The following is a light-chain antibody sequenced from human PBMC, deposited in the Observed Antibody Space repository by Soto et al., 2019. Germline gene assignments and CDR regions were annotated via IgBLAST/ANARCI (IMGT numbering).Light chain of an antibody. J-gene: IGKJ3*01. V-gene: IGKV3-20*01. Sequence: EIVLTQSPGTLSLSPGERATLSCRASQSVSKTYLAWYQQKPGQAPRLRIYDASSRATGIPARFSGSGSGTDFTVTISRLEPEDFAVYYCQQYGRSPGLFTFGPGTKGDIK. CDR2: DAS. CDR3: QQYGRSPGLFT. CDR1: QSVSKTY.